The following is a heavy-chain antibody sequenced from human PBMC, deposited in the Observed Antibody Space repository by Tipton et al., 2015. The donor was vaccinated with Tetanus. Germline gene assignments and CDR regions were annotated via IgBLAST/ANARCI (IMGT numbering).Heavy chain of an antibody. D-gene: IGHD2-8*01. CDR1: GYIFNNYW. CDR3: ARAHCTDGVCNFDF. CDR2: IYPGDSDT. V-gene: IGHV5-51*01. Sequence: QLAQSGGEVKKPGESLKISCKGSGYIFNNYWIGWVRQKPGKGLEWMGFIYPGDSDTRYSPSFQGQVTNSVDKSINTAYLQWSSLKASDTSMFYCARAHCTDGVCNFDFWGQGALVTVAS. J-gene: IGHJ4*02.